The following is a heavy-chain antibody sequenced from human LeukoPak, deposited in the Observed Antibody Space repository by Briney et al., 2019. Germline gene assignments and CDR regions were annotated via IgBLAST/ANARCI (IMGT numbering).Heavy chain of an antibody. Sequence: PGGSLRLSCAASGFTFTSYGFHWVRQAPGKAPEWVAFMPYDGDKKYGDSVKGRFTISRDNAKNTLHLQMNGLRPDDTAVYYCARDPLDISRWANAFDIWGQGTLVTVSS. D-gene: IGHD2-2*03. J-gene: IGHJ3*02. CDR2: MPYDGDK. CDR3: ARDPLDISRWANAFDI. V-gene: IGHV3-30*03. CDR1: GFTFTSYG.